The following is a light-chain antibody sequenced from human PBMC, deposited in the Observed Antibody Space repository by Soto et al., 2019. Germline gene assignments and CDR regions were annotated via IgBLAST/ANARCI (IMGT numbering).Light chain of an antibody. CDR1: QSVSSY. V-gene: IGKV3-11*01. Sequence: DIVLTHSPATLSLSPGERATLSCRASQSVSSYLAWYQQKPGQAPRLLIYDASNRATGIPARFSGSGSGTDFTLTISSLETEDFAVYYCQQRSNWPLTFGGGTKVDIK. J-gene: IGKJ4*01. CDR2: DAS. CDR3: QQRSNWPLT.